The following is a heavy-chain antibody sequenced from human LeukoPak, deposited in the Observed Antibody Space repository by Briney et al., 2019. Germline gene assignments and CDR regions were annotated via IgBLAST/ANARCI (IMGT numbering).Heavy chain of an antibody. Sequence: GGSLRLSCAVSGFNFYDYAMHWVRQAPGRGLEGVSGINWKTGNGIYADSVKGRFTISRDNAKNSLYLQMSSLRAEDTALYYCTRQAARWQFDLWGRGTLLTVSS. CDR3: TRQAARWQFDL. CDR2: INWKTGNG. CDR1: GFNFYDYA. V-gene: IGHV3-9*01. J-gene: IGHJ2*01. D-gene: IGHD5-24*01.